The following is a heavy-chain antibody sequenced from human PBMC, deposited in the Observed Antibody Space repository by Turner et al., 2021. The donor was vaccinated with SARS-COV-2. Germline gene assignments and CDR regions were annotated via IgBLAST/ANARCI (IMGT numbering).Heavy chain of an antibody. D-gene: IGHD3-10*01. Sequence: QLQLQESGPGPAKPSETLSLTCPVSGGSISSSSYYWGWIRQPPGKGLEWIGSIYYRGRTYYKPSLKSRVTISVETSKNQFSLKLSSVTAADTAVYYCARLPVGYYGSGSYYHYGMDVWGQGTTVTVSS. CDR3: ARLPVGYYGSGSYYHYGMDV. CDR2: IYYRGRT. CDR1: GGSISSSSYY. J-gene: IGHJ6*02. V-gene: IGHV4-39*01.